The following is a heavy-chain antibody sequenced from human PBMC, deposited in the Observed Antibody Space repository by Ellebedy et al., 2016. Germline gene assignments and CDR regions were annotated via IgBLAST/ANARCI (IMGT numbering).Heavy chain of an antibody. V-gene: IGHV1-69*13. CDR1: GGTFTNYA. CDR2: IIPMFGTP. CDR3: AREKGYSGSDPFDH. J-gene: IGHJ4*02. D-gene: IGHD5-12*01. Sequence: SVKVSXXTSGGTFTNYAFSWVRQAPGQGLECMGGIIPMFGTPKYAQKFQGRVTITADESTGTVYMELSSLRSDDTAIYYCAREKGYSGSDPFDHWGQGTLVTVSS.